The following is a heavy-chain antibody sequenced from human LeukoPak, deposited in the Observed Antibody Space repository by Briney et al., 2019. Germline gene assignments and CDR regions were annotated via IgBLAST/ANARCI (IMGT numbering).Heavy chain of an antibody. CDR3: AKDRSPYSGSYYGSFDY. Sequence: GGSLRLSCAASGFPFSTYWMSWVRQAPGKGLEWVANINQDGTEKYYVDSVKGRFTISRDNAKNSLYLQMNSLRAEDTALYYCAKDRSPYSGSYYGSFDYWGQGTLVTVSS. V-gene: IGHV3-7*03. J-gene: IGHJ4*02. CDR2: INQDGTEK. D-gene: IGHD1-26*01. CDR1: GFPFSTYW.